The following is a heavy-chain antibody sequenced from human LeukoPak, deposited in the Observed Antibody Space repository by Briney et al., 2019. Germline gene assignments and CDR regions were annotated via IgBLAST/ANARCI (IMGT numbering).Heavy chain of an antibody. CDR1: GYTFTSYA. Sequence: ASVTISCTASGYTFTSYAMNWVRQATGQGLEWMGWINTNTGNPTYAQGFTGRFVFSLDTSVSTAYLQISSLKAEDTAVYYCARERDCSGGSCYVEYFQHWGQGTLVTVSS. V-gene: IGHV7-4-1*02. J-gene: IGHJ1*01. CDR3: ARERDCSGGSCYVEYFQH. D-gene: IGHD2-15*01. CDR2: INTNTGNP.